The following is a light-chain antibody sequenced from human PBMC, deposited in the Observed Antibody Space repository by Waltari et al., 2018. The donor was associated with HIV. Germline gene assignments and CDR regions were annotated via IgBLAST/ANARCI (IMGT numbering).Light chain of an antibody. V-gene: IGKV3-15*01. CDR2: GVS. CDR3: QQYHSWPWT. Sequence: LIMTQSPGSQSVSPGERVTLSCRASQSVSNNLAWFQHQRGQPPRLLIFGVSSKAAGVPDIFRGSGSGTEFNLTISGLRSEDFATYYCQQYHSWPWTFGQGTKVEV. J-gene: IGKJ1*01. CDR1: QSVSNN.